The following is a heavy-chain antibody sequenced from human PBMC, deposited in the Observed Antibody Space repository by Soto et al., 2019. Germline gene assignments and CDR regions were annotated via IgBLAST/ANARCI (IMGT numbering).Heavy chain of an antibody. J-gene: IGHJ3*02. D-gene: IGHD2-8*01. V-gene: IGHV5-51*01. Sequence: GESLKISCKGSGYSFTSYWIGWVRQMPGKGLEWMGIIYPGDSDTRYSPSFQGQVTISADKYISTAYLQWSSLNASDAAMYYCARQRCTSGVCYAFDIWGQGTMVTVSS. CDR1: GYSFTSYW. CDR3: ARQRCTSGVCYAFDI. CDR2: IYPGDSDT.